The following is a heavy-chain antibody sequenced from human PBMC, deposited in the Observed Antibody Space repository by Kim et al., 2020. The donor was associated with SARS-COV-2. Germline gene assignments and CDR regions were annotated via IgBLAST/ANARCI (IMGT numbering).Heavy chain of an antibody. CDR2: INNSGRT. CDR1: GGSFSGYY. Sequence: SETLSLTCAVYGGSFSGYYWSGIRQPPGKGLEWIGEINNSGRTNYNPSLKSRVTISVDTSKNQFSLKLSSVTAADTAVYYCARGMGYCSSTSCPRFDYWGQGTLVTVSS. D-gene: IGHD2-2*01. V-gene: IGHV4-34*01. J-gene: IGHJ4*02. CDR3: ARGMGYCSSTSCPRFDY.